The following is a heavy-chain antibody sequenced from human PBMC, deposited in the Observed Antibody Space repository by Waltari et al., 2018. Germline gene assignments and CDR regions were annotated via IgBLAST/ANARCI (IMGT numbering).Heavy chain of an antibody. J-gene: IGHJ4*02. CDR1: GFTFSSYA. D-gene: IGHD5-12*01. CDR2: ISGSGGRP. Sequence: EVQLLESGGGLVQPGGSLRLSCAASGFTFSSYAMSWVRQAPGKGLGWVSAISGSGGRPYYADAVKGRLTISRDNSKNTLYLQMNSLRAEDTAVYYCAKEPPRGFLNDYWGQGTLVTVSS. V-gene: IGHV3-23*01. CDR3: AKEPPRGFLNDY.